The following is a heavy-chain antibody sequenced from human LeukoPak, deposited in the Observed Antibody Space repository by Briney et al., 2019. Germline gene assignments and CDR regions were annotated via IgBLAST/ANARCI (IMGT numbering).Heavy chain of an antibody. V-gene: IGHV3-30*18. Sequence: PGRSLRLSCAASGFTLSTYGMHWVRQAPGKGLEWVAMISHDGNSKQYADFAKGRFTISRDDSKNTLYLQMNSLRAEDTAIYYCAKRPGKAAAGPFDPWGQGTLVTVSS. CDR1: GFTLSTYG. J-gene: IGHJ5*02. CDR3: AKRPGKAAAGPFDP. CDR2: ISHDGNSK. D-gene: IGHD6-13*01.